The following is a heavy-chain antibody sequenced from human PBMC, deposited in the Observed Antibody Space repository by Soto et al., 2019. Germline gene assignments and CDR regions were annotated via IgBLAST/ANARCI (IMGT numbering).Heavy chain of an antibody. Sequence: LRVSCAASGFTFSSHAMSWVRQAPGKGLEWVSAISGSGGSTYYADSVKGRFTISRDNSKNTLYLQMNSLRAEDTAVYYCAKDERCSPFDYWGQGTLVTVSS. CDR3: AKDERCSPFDY. D-gene: IGHD6-13*01. J-gene: IGHJ4*02. CDR1: GFTFSSHA. CDR2: ISGSGGST. V-gene: IGHV3-23*01.